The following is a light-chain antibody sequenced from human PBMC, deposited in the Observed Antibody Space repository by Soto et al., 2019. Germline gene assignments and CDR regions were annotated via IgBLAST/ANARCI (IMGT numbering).Light chain of an antibody. CDR1: QDINNC. CDR2: DAS. Sequence: DLQMTQTPSSLSASVGDRVTITCQASQDINNCLNWYHQKPGKAPNLLIYDASNLETGVPSRFSGSGSGTHFTLTISSLQPEDTATYYYQQYDNLPLTFGPGTKVEIK. CDR3: QQYDNLPLT. V-gene: IGKV1-33*01. J-gene: IGKJ3*01.